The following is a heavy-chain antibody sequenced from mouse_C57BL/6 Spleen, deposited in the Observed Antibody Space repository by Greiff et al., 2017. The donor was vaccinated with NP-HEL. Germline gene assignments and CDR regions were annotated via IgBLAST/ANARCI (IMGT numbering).Heavy chain of an antibody. V-gene: IGHV1-26*01. CDR1: GYTFTDYY. J-gene: IGHJ2*01. CDR3: AGNLGD. Sequence: EVQLQQSGPELVKPGASVKISCKASGYTFTDYYMNWVKQSHGKSLEWIGDINPNNGGTSYNQKFKGKATLTVDKSSSTAYMELRSLTSEDSAVYYCAGNLGDWGQGTTLTVSS. CDR2: INPNNGGT. D-gene: IGHD2-1*01.